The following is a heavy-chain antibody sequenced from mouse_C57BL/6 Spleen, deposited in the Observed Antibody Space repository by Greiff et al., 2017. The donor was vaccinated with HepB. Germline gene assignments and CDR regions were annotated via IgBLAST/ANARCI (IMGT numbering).Heavy chain of an antibody. Sequence: EVQLVESGGGLVKPGGSLKLSCAASGFTFSDYGMHWVRQAPEKGLEWVAYISSGSSTIYYADTVKGRFTISRDNAKNTLFLQMTSLRSEDTAMYYCAREGTSTVVATPFAYWGQGTLVTVSA. J-gene: IGHJ3*01. V-gene: IGHV5-17*01. D-gene: IGHD1-1*01. CDR1: GFTFSDYG. CDR3: AREGTSTVVATPFAY. CDR2: ISSGSSTI.